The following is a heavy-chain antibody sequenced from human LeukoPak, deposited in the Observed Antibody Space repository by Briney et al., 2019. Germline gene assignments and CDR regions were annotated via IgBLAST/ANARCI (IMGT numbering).Heavy chain of an antibody. CDR3: ARFAVHRRLAVAGQFGLDY. CDR2: INPSGGTT. V-gene: IGHV1-46*01. Sequence: GASVKVSCKASGYIFISNYIHWVRQARGQGLEWMGIINPSGGTTSYAQKFQGRVTMTRDTSTSTVYMELSSLRSDDTAVYYCARFAVHRRLAVAGQFGLDYWGQGTLVTVSS. J-gene: IGHJ4*02. D-gene: IGHD6-19*01. CDR1: GYIFISNY.